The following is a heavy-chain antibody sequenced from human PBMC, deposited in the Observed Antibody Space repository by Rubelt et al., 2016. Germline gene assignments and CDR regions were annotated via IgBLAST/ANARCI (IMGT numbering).Heavy chain of an antibody. CDR1: GGPISSYY. Sequence: QVQLQESGPGLVKPSETLSLTCTVSGGPISSYYWTWIRQSPGKGLEWLGSIYHSGSTYYHPSLKIRVTISVDPSENQFSLKLNSVTAADTAVYYCARDSDIKWFYAWGQGTLVTVSS. CDR2: IYHSGST. D-gene: IGHD6-25*01. CDR3: ARDSDIKWFYA. J-gene: IGHJ5*02. V-gene: IGHV4-59*12.